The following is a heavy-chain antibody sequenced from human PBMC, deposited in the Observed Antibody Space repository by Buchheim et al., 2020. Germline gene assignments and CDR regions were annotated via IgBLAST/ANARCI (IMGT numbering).Heavy chain of an antibody. D-gene: IGHD1-1*01. Sequence: QVQLQESGPGLVKPSQTLSLTCTVSGDSISSGDYCCTWVRQHPGKGLEWIGYLYYSGNTYYNPSLTSRVTISVDTSKNQFSLKLSSVTAADTAVYYCASRSTTGNFDYWGQGTL. V-gene: IGHV4-31*03. CDR1: GDSISSGDYC. CDR2: LYYSGNT. CDR3: ASRSTTGNFDY. J-gene: IGHJ4*02.